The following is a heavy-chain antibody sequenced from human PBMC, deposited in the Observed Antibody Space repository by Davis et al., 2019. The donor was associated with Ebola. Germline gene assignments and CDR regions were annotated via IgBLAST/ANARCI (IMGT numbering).Heavy chain of an antibody. D-gene: IGHD4-17*01. Sequence: SETLSLTCTVSGGSISSSSYYWSWIRQPPGKGLEWIGEINHSGVSKYSPSLKSRVTISVDTSKNQFSLKLTSVTAADRAVYYCARGGTNGDPAVYWGQGTLVTVSS. J-gene: IGHJ4*02. CDR2: INHSGVS. CDR1: GGSISSSSYY. CDR3: ARGGTNGDPAVY. V-gene: IGHV4-39*01.